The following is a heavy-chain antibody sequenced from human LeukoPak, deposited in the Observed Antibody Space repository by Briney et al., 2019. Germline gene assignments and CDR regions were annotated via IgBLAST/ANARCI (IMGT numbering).Heavy chain of an antibody. CDR1: GGSISSSSYY. D-gene: IGHD4-17*01. V-gene: IGHV4-39*07. J-gene: IGHJ4*02. CDR2: IYYSGST. Sequence: SETLSLTCTVSGGSISSSSYYWGWIRQPPGKGLEWIGSIYYSGSTYYNPSLKSRVTISVDTSKNQFSLKLSSVTAADTAVYYCARGPTTVTRAFDYWGQGTRVTVSS. CDR3: ARGPTTVTRAFDY.